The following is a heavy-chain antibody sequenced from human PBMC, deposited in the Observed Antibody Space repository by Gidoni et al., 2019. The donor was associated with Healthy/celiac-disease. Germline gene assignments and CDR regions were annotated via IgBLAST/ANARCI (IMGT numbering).Heavy chain of an antibody. CDR3: ARVNWGIEVAGTPPYFDY. CDR1: GFTFSSYS. J-gene: IGHJ4*02. D-gene: IGHD6-19*01. CDR2: ISSSSSYI. Sequence: EVQLVESGGGLVKPGGSLILSCAASGFTFSSYSMNWVRQAPGKGLEWVSSISSSSSYIYYADSVKGRFTITRDNAKNSLYLQMNSLRAEDTAVYYCARVNWGIEVAGTPPYFDYWGQGTMVTVSS. V-gene: IGHV3-21*01.